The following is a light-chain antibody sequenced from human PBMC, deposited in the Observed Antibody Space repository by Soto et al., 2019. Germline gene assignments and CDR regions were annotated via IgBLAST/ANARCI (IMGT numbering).Light chain of an antibody. Sequence: QSALTQPASVSGSPGQSITISCTGTSSDIGAYKYVSWYQQHPGRAPKLMIYEVNNRPSGVSDHFSGSKSGSTASLTISGLRAEDEAHYYCSSYTTSSTLAFGGGTKLTVL. CDR2: EVN. CDR3: SSYTTSSTLA. J-gene: IGLJ3*02. V-gene: IGLV2-14*03. CDR1: SSDIGAYKY.